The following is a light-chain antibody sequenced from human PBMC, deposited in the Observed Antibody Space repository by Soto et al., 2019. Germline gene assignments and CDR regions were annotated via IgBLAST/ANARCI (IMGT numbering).Light chain of an antibody. J-gene: IGKJ1*01. V-gene: IGKV1-27*01. CDR3: QKYHSAPRT. CDR2: AAS. CDR1: QGISNY. Sequence: DIQMTQSPSSLSASLGDRVTITCRASQGISNYLAWYQQTPGKVPKLLIYAASTLQSGVPSRFSGSGSGTDFTLTISSLQPEDVATYFYQKYHSAPRTFGQGTKVEIK.